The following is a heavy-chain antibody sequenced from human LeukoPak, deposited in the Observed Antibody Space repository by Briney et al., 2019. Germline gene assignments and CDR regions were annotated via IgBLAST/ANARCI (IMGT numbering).Heavy chain of an antibody. D-gene: IGHD3-22*01. V-gene: IGHV1-46*01. CDR2: INPSGGST. CDR1: GYTFTSYY. J-gene: IGHJ4*02. CDR3: ARVHRVDYYDSSGYPDY. Sequence: ASEKVSCKASGYTFTSYYMHWVRQAPGQGLEWMGIINPSGGSTSYAQKFQGRVTMTRDTSTSTVYMELSSLRSEDTAVYYCARVHRVDYYDSSGYPDYWGQGTLVTVSS.